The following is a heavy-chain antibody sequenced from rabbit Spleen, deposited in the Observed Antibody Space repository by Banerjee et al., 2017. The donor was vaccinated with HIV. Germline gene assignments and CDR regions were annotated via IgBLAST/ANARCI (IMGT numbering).Heavy chain of an antibody. CDR1: GFTLSSYY. D-gene: IGHD4-1*01. J-gene: IGHJ3*01. CDR2: IDPVFGIT. Sequence: HLKESGGGLVQPGGSLKLSCTASGFTLSSYYMNWVRQAPGKGLEWIGYIDPVFGITYYANWVSGRFSISRENAQNTVFLQMTSLTAADTATYFCARDLAGVIGWNFGWWGQGTLVTVS. V-gene: IGHV1S7*01. CDR3: ARDLAGVIGWNFGW.